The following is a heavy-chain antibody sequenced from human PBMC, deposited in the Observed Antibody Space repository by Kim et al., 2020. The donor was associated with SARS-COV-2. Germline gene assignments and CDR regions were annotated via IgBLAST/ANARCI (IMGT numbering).Heavy chain of an antibody. V-gene: IGHV3-30-3*01. Sequence: GGSLRLSCAASGFTFSSYAIHWVRQAPGKGLEWVAVISYDGSNTYYADSVKGRFTISRDNSKNTLYLQMNSLGAEDTAVYYCARWSGSSLDYWGQGTLVTVSS. J-gene: IGHJ4*02. CDR3: ARWSGSSLDY. CDR1: GFTFSSYA. CDR2: ISYDGSNT. D-gene: IGHD1-26*01.